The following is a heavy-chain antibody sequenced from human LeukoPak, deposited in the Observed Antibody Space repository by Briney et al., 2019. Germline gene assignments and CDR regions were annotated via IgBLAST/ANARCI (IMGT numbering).Heavy chain of an antibody. CDR3: TRLPPRLYCSSTSCYEDYYYYGMDV. D-gene: IGHD2-2*01. Sequence: GGSLRLSCAASGFTFSGSAMHWVRQASGKGLGWVGRIRSKANSYATAYAASVKGRFTISRDDSKNTAYLQMNSLKTEDTAVYYCTRLPPRLYCSSTSCYEDYYYYGMDVWGKGTTVTVSS. CDR2: IRSKANSYAT. J-gene: IGHJ6*04. V-gene: IGHV3-73*01. CDR1: GFTFSGSA.